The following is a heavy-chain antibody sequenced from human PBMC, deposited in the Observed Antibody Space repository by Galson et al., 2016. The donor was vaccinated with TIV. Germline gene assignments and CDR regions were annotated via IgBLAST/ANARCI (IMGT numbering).Heavy chain of an antibody. V-gene: IGHV1-69*10. CDR3: ERRGWRGDAGDYHYYYMDV. J-gene: IGHJ6*03. CDR2: TVPMFGIV. D-gene: IGHD3-3*01. CDR1: GGTFTSFA. Sequence: SVKVSCKASGGTFTSFAISWVRQSRGQGLEWMGGTVPMFGIVTYAQKFQGKITLTADTSTSTAYMELRSLRSDDTAVSYCERRGWRGDAGDYHYYYMDVWGKGTTVIVSS.